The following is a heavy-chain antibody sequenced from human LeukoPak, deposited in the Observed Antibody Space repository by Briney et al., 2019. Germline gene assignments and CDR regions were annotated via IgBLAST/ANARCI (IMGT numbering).Heavy chain of an antibody. V-gene: IGHV1-2*02. CDR1: GYTFTGYY. CDR2: INPNSGGT. D-gene: IGHD6-19*01. J-gene: IGHJ2*01. CDR3: ARDGTGYSSGYYYWYFDL. Sequence: GASVKVSCKASGYTFTGYYMHWVRQAPGQGFEWMGWINPNSGGTNYAQRFQGRVTMTRDTSISTAYMELSRLRSDDSAVYYCARDGTGYSSGYYYWYFDLWGRGTLVTVSS.